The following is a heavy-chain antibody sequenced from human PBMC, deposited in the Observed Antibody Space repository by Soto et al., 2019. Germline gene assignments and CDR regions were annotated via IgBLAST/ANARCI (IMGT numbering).Heavy chain of an antibody. D-gene: IGHD5-18*01. Sequence: GGSLRLSCAASGFTFSNAWMNWVRQAPGKGLEWVGRIKSKTDGGTTDYAAPVKGRFTISRDDSKNTLYLQMNSLKTEDTAVYYCTTNSYGSRYYFDYWGQGTLVTVSS. J-gene: IGHJ4*02. CDR3: TTNSYGSRYYFDY. V-gene: IGHV3-15*07. CDR1: GFTFSNAW. CDR2: IKSKTDGGTT.